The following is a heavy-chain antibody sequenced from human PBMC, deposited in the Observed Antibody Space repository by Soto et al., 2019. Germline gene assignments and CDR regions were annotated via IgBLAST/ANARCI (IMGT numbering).Heavy chain of an antibody. V-gene: IGHV4-34*01. CDR1: GGSFSGYY. CDR3: ARTLYYYDSSGYYFDYYCGMDV. Sequence: PSETLSLTCAVYGGSFSGYYWSWIRQPPGKGLEWIGEINHSGSTNYNPSLKSRVTISVDTSKNQFSLKLSSVTAADTAVYYCARTLYYYDSSGYYFDYYCGMDVWGQGTTVTVSS. D-gene: IGHD3-22*01. J-gene: IGHJ6*02. CDR2: INHSGST.